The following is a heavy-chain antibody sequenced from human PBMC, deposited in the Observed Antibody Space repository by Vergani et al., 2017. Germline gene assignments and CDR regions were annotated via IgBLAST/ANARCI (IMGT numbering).Heavy chain of an antibody. J-gene: IGHJ5*02. CDR2: LNPGGTT. CDR1: GGSITSSSYY. V-gene: IGHV4-61*02. CDR3: ARCDWNNGGFDP. Sequence: QVQLQESGPALVKPSQTLSLTCTVSGGSITSSSYYWTWIRQPAGKGLEWIGRLNPGGTTNFNPSLKSRVTLSVDTSKKQLSLKMTAMTAADTAVYYCARCDWNNGGFDPWGQGILVTVSS. D-gene: IGHD1/OR15-1a*01.